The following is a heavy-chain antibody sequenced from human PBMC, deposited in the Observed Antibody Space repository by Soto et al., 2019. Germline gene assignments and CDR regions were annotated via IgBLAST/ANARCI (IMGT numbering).Heavy chain of an antibody. Sequence: PSETLSLTCSVSGAALNSGNYYWSWIRQVPGKGLEWIGHIYVTGAVDYNPSLRDRITISQDTSKRQFSLNLRLVTAADTAVYYCARLVYDTRLNYMYFDFWGQGALVTVSS. J-gene: IGHJ4*02. CDR1: GAALNSGNYY. D-gene: IGHD3-10*01. CDR3: ARLVYDTRLNYMYFDF. CDR2: IYVTGAV. V-gene: IGHV4-31*03.